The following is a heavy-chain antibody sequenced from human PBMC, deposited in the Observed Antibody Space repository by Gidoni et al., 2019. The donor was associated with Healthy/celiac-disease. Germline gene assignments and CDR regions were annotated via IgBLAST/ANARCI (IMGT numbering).Heavy chain of an antibody. CDR2: IKSKTDGGTT. J-gene: IGHJ4*02. Sequence: EVQLVESGGGLVKPGGSLRLSCAASGFTFSNACMSWVRPAPGKGLEWVGRIKSKTDGGTTDYAAPVKGRFTISRDDSKNTLYLQMNSLKTEDTAVYYCTTLLFYQLLDFDYWGQGTLVTVSS. D-gene: IGHD2-2*01. V-gene: IGHV3-15*01. CDR3: TTLLFYQLLDFDY. CDR1: GFTFSNAC.